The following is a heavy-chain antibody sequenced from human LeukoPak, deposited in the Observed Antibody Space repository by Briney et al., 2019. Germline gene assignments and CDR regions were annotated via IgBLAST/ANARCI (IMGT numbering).Heavy chain of an antibody. CDR3: ARGSGGQQLIRGYYYMDV. J-gene: IGHJ6*03. CDR1: GFTFSSYS. D-gene: IGHD6-6*01. CDR2: ISSTSSYI. V-gene: IGHV3-21*01. Sequence: GGSLRLSCAASGFTFSSYSMNSVRQAPGTGLEWVSSISSTSSYIYYAASGEGRFTISTDNAKNSLYLQMSSLGAEDTAVYYCARGSGGQQLIRGYYYMDVWGKGTTVTVSS.